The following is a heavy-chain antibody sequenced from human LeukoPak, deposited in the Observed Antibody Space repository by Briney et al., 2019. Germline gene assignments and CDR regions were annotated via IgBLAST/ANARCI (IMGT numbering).Heavy chain of an antibody. CDR3: AKQTHYDFCDY. CDR1: GFTFSSYA. V-gene: IGHV3-23*01. CDR2: ISGSGGST. D-gene: IGHD3-3*01. Sequence: GGSLRLSCAAPGFTFSSYAMSWVRQAPGKGLEWVSAISGSGGSTYYADSVKGRFTISRDNAKNTLYLQMNSLRAEDTAVYYCAKQTHYDFCDYWGQGTLVTVSS. J-gene: IGHJ4*02.